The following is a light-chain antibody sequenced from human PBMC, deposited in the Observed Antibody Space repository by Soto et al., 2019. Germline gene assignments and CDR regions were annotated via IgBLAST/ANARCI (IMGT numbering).Light chain of an antibody. J-gene: IGKJ2*01. CDR2: GAS. Sequence: EIVMTQSPATLSVSPGERATLSCRASQSVSSNLAWYQQKPGQAPRLLIYGASTRATGIPARFSGSGSGTEFTLTISSLQSEDFEVYYYQQYNNWPYTFGQGTKLEIK. CDR1: QSVSSN. CDR3: QQYNNWPYT. V-gene: IGKV3-15*01.